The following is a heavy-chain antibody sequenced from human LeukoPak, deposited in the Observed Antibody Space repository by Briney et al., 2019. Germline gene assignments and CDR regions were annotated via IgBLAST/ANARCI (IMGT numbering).Heavy chain of an antibody. J-gene: IGHJ4*02. V-gene: IGHV3-9*01. CDR3: AKDPNYDFWSGYYNGGFDY. Sequence: GRSLRLSCAASGFTFDDYAMHWVRQAPGKGLVWVSGISWNSGSIGYADSVKGRFTISRDNAKNSLYLQMNSLRAEDTALYYCAKDPNYDFWSGYYNGGFDYWGQGTLVTVSS. CDR2: ISWNSGSI. CDR1: GFTFDDYA. D-gene: IGHD3-3*01.